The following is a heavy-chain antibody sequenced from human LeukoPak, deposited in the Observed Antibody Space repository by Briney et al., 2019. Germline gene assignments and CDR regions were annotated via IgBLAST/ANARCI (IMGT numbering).Heavy chain of an antibody. V-gene: IGHV4-59*12. J-gene: IGHJ6*03. D-gene: IGHD3-10*01. CDR3: ARCFPLSGPYYYGSRSFHYYYYYMDV. CDR1: GGSISSYY. CDR2: IYYSGRT. Sequence: SEALSLTCSVSGGSISSYYWSWIRQPPGKGLEWIGYIYYSGRTNYNLSLKSRVTISVDTSKNQFSLKLSSVTAADTAVYYCARCFPLSGPYYYGSRSFHYYYYYMDVWGKGTTVTVSS.